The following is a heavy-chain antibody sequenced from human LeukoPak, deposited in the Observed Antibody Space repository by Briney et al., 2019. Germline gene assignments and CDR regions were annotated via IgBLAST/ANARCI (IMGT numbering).Heavy chain of an antibody. Sequence: YYSRSTYYNPSLKSRVTISVDTSKNQFSLKLSSVTAADTAVYYCARDIVVVVAAIGWFDPWGQGTLVTVSS. J-gene: IGHJ5*02. D-gene: IGHD2-15*01. CDR3: ARDIVVVVAAIGWFDP. CDR2: YYSRST. V-gene: IGHV4-39*02.